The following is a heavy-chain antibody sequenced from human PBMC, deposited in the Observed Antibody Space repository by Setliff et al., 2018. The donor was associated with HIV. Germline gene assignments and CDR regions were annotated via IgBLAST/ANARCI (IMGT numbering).Heavy chain of an antibody. Sequence: ASVKVSCKASGYSFTSYGINWVRQAPGQGLEWKGWISPYNGNTDYAQNFQGRVTMTTDTSTSTVYMELRSLISDDTAVYYCARGVLITFGYQNWFDPWGQGTLVTVSS. CDR1: GYSFTSYG. CDR2: ISPYNGNT. D-gene: IGHD3-16*01. J-gene: IGHJ5*02. CDR3: ARGVLITFGYQNWFDP. V-gene: IGHV1-18*01.